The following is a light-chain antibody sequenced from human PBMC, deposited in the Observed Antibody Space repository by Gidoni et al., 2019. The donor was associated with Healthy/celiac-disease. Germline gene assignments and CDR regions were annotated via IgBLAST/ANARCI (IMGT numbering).Light chain of an antibody. CDR2: DAS. V-gene: IGKV3-11*01. Sequence: EIALTQSPATLSLSPGERATSSCRASQSVSSYLAWYQQKPDQAPRLLIYDASNRATGIPARSSGSGSRTDFTLTISSLEPEDFAVYYCQQRSNWPPGRFTFGPGTKVDIK. CDR3: QQRSNWPPGRFT. J-gene: IGKJ3*01. CDR1: QSVSSY.